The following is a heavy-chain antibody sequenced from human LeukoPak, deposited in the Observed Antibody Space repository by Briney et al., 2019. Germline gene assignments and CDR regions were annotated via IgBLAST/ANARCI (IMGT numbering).Heavy chain of an antibody. D-gene: IGHD2-21*02. CDR2: INPSGGST. CDR3: ARALQVTAIHRFDF. Sequence: ASVKVSCKASGYTFTNYYIHWVRQAPGQGLEWMGIINPSGGSTSYAQNFQGRVTMTTDKATSTAYMELTHLRSDDSAVYYCARALQVTAIHRFDFWGQGTLVTVSS. V-gene: IGHV1-46*01. J-gene: IGHJ4*02. CDR1: GYTFTNYY.